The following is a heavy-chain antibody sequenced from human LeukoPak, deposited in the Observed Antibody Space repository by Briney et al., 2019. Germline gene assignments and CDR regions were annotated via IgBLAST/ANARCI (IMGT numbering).Heavy chain of an antibody. CDR3: ARDFIAAAGIDY. CDR1: GFTFSSFE. Sequence: GGSLRLSCAASGFTFSSFEMNWVRQAPGKGLEWVPYISSGGGAIYYADSVKGRFTISRDNARNSLYLQMNSLRAEDTAVYYCARDFIAAAGIDYWGQGTLVTVSS. D-gene: IGHD6-13*01. CDR2: ISSGGGAI. J-gene: IGHJ4*02. V-gene: IGHV3-48*03.